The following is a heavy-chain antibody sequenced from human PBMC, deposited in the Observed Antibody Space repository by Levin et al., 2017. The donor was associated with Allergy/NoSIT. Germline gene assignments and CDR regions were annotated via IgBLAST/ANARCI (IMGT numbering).Heavy chain of an antibody. V-gene: IGHV3-53*01. CDR2: VYSSGST. CDR1: GFTVSGNY. Sequence: GGSLRLSCAASGFTVSGNYMSWVRQPPGKGLEWVSVVYSSGSTYYADSVKGRFTTSTDSSKNTLYLQMYSLRAEDTAVYYCARTETTLFRGVPTYPADGFDIWGQGTMVTVSS. CDR3: ARTETTLFRGVPTYPADGFDI. J-gene: IGHJ3*02. D-gene: IGHD3-10*01.